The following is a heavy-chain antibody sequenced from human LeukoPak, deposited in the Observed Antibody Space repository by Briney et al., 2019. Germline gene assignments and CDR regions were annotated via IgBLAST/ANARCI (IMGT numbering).Heavy chain of an antibody. Sequence: GGSLRLSCAASGFTFSSYEMNWVRQAPGKELEWVSYISSSGSTIYYADSVKGRFTISRDNAENSLYLQMNSLRDEDTAVYYCARDLILADSSGSSAHDYWGQGTLVTVSS. CDR1: GFTFSSYE. CDR2: ISSSGSTI. CDR3: ARDLILADSSGSSAHDY. D-gene: IGHD2-15*01. V-gene: IGHV3-48*03. J-gene: IGHJ4*02.